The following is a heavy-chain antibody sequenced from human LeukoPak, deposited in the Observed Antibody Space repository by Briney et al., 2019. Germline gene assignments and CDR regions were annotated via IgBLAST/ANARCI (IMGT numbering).Heavy chain of an antibody. CDR2: INSDGSWT. J-gene: IGHJ4*02. Sequence: GGSLRLSCAASGNYWMHWVRQAPGKGLVWVSHINSDGSWTSYADSEKGRFTISKDNAKNTVYLQMNNLRAEDTAVYYCVSFYETYWGRGTLVTVSS. CDR1: GNYW. CDR3: VSFYETY. V-gene: IGHV3-74*01. D-gene: IGHD2-2*01.